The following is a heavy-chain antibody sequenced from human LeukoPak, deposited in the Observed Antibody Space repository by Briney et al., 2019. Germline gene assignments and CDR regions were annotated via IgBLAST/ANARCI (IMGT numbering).Heavy chain of an antibody. V-gene: IGHV1-69*13. CDR1: GGTFSSYA. Sequence: SVKVSCKASGGTFSSYAISWVRQAPGQGLEWMGGIIPIFGTANYAQKFQGRVTITADESTSSAYMELSSLRSEDTAVYYCASRITIFGRDYWGQGTLVTVSS. CDR3: ASRITIFGRDY. J-gene: IGHJ4*02. CDR2: IIPIFGTA. D-gene: IGHD3-3*01.